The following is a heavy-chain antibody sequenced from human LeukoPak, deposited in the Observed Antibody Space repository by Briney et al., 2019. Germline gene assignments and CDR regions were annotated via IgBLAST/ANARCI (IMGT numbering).Heavy chain of an antibody. CDR2: INNGSLYI. V-gene: IGHV3-21*01. Sequence: GGSLRLSCAASGFTFRSYTMNWVRQAPGGGLEWVSSINNGSLYIYYADSVKDRFTISIDNDKNSLSLQMTSLRAEDTAVYFFVRDRYDSSGYLDYWGQGTLVTVSS. D-gene: IGHD3-22*01. J-gene: IGHJ4*02. CDR3: VRDRYDSSGYLDY. CDR1: GFTFRSYT.